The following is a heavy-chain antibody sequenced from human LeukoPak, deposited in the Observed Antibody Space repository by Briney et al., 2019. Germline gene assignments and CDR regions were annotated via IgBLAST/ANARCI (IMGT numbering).Heavy chain of an antibody. D-gene: IGHD3-10*01. J-gene: IGHJ6*02. Sequence: SVKVSCKASGGTFSSYAISWVRQAPGQGLEWMGGIIPIFGTANYAQKFQGRVTITADESTSTAYMELSSLRSEDTAVYYCATIAADYYGSGSYDKTPYYYYGMDVWGQGTTVTVSS. CDR1: GGTFSSYA. V-gene: IGHV1-69*13. CDR3: ATIAADYYGSGSYDKTPYYYYGMDV. CDR2: IIPIFGTA.